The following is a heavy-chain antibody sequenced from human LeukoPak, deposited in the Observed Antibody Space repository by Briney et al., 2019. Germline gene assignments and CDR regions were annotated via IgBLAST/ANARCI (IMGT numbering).Heavy chain of an antibody. Sequence: PSETLSLTCAVYGASLNGHYWSWIRQPPGKGLEWIGEGSDVGGTKYNPSLKSRVTISADTSKNQFSLKLSSVTAADTAVYYCARRRYSSSPHGFDPWGQGTLVTVSS. CDR1: GASLNGHY. D-gene: IGHD6-13*01. J-gene: IGHJ5*02. V-gene: IGHV4-34*01. CDR2: GSDVGGT. CDR3: ARRRYSSSPHGFDP.